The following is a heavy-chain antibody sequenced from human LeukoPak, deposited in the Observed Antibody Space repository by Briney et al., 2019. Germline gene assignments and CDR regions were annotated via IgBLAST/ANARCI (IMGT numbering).Heavy chain of an antibody. V-gene: IGHV4-34*01. Sequence: SETLSLTCAVYGGSFSGYYWSWIRQPPGKGLEWIGEINHSGSTNYNPSLKSRVTISVDTSKNQFSLKLTSVTAADTAVYYCARVPTVANWFDPWGQGTLVTVSS. D-gene: IGHD4-23*01. CDR3: ARVPTVANWFDP. CDR1: GGSFSGYY. CDR2: INHSGST. J-gene: IGHJ5*02.